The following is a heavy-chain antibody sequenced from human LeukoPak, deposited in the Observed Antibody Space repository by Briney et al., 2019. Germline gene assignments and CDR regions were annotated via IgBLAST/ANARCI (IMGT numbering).Heavy chain of an antibody. CDR2: FNPDSGGT. CDR3: ARSYGSGRREVFDI. J-gene: IGHJ3*02. V-gene: IGHV1-2*02. CDR1: GYTFTGYY. Sequence: GASVKVSCKASGYTFTGYYMHWVRQAPGQGLEWMGWFNPDSGGTHYAQKFQGRVTMTRDTSIRTAYMELRRLRSDDTAVYYCARSYGSGRREVFDIWGQGTRVTVSS. D-gene: IGHD3-10*01.